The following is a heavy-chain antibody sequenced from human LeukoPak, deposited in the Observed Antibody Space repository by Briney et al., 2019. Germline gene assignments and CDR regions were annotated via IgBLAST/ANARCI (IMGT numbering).Heavy chain of an antibody. D-gene: IGHD4-17*01. CDR3: VRDDYGDYLEYIQH. J-gene: IGHJ1*01. CDR1: GFTFDDYA. CDR2: ISWNSGTR. Sequence: GGSLRLSCAASGFTFDDYAMHWVRQAPGKGLEWVSGISWNSGTRGYADSVKGRFTISRDNAKTSLYLQMNSLRAEDTALYYCVRDDYGDYLEYIQHWGQGTLVIVSS. V-gene: IGHV3-9*01.